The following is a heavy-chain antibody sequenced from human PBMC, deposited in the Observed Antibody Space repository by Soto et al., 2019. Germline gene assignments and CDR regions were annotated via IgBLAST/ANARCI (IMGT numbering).Heavy chain of an antibody. CDR1: GYTFTSYG. CDR2: ISAYNGNT. D-gene: IGHD3-10*01. V-gene: IGHV1-18*01. CDR3: ARHRRYYRSGRYETWSPKY. Sequence: QVQLVQSGAEVKKPGASVKVSCKASGYTFTSYGISWVRQAPGQGLEWMGWISAYNGNTNYAQKLQGRVTMTTDTSTSPAYMEVRSLKSDDTAVYCCARHRRYYRSGRYETWSPKYRGPGTLVPVSS. J-gene: IGHJ4*01.